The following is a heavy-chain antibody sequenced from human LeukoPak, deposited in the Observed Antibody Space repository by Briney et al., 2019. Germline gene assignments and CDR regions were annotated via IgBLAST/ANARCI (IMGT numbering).Heavy chain of an antibody. J-gene: IGHJ4*02. Sequence: GGSLRLSCAASGFTFNTYAMSWVRQAPGKGLEWVSDISKDGVYPYYADSVKGRFTISRDNSKNMVYLQMSSLRAEDAALYYCAKSSRDGYDWGQGTLVTVSS. D-gene: IGHD5-24*01. CDR3: AKSSRDGYD. CDR1: GFTFNTYA. V-gene: IGHV3-23*01. CDR2: ISKDGVYP.